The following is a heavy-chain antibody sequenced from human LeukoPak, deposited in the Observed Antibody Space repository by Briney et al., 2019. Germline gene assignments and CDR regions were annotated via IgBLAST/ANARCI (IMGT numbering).Heavy chain of an antibody. V-gene: IGHV1-69*01. CDR2: IIPIFGTA. J-gene: IGHJ4*02. Sequence: GSSVKVSCKASGGTFSSYAISWVRQAPGQGLEWMGGIIPIFGTANYAQKFQGRVTITADESTSTAYIELSSLRSEDTAVYYCARDPPGGAAADAALDYWGQGTLVTVSS. D-gene: IGHD6-13*01. CDR1: GGTFSSYA. CDR3: ARDPPGGAAADAALDY.